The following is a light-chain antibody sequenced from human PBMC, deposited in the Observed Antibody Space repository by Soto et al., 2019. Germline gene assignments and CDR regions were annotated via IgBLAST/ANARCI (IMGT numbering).Light chain of an antibody. Sequence: QSVLTQPASVSGSPGQSITISCTGTSSDVGSYNLVSWYQQHPGKAPKLMIYEVSKRPSGVSNRFSGSKSGNTASLTISGLQAEDEADYYCCSYAGSSTLVCGGGTKLNVL. CDR3: CSYAGSSTLV. J-gene: IGLJ2*01. V-gene: IGLV2-23*02. CDR1: SSDVGSYNL. CDR2: EVS.